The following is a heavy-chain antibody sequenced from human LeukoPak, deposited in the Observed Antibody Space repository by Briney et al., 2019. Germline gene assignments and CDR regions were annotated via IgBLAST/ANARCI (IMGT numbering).Heavy chain of an antibody. CDR1: GGSISSGDYY. Sequence: PSETLSLTCSVSGGSISSGDYYWSWIRQPPGRGLEWIGDIYYSGNTYYNPSLKSRVTMSVDTSKNQFSLKLSSVTAADTAVYYCARDPPDGGNSEAGDYWGQGTLVTVSS. D-gene: IGHD4-23*01. CDR2: IYYSGNT. J-gene: IGHJ4*02. V-gene: IGHV4-30-4*08. CDR3: ARDPPDGGNSEAGDY.